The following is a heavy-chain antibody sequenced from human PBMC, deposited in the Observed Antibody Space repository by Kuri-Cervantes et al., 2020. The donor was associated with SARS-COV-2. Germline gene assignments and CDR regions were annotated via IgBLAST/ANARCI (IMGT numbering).Heavy chain of an antibody. CDR3: ARHEWEPYYFDY. D-gene: IGHD1-26*01. CDR1: GGSISSGSYY. J-gene: IGHJ4*02. V-gene: IGHV4-39*01. CDR2: IYYSGST. Sequence: GSLRLSCTVSGGSISSGSYYWSWIRQPAGKGLEWIGSIYYSGSTYYNPSLKSRVTISVDTSKNQFSLKLSSVTAADTAVYYCARHEWEPYYFDYWGQGTLVTVSS.